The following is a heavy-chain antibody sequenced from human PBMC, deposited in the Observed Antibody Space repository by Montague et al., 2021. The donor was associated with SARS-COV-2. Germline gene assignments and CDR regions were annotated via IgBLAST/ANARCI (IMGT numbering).Heavy chain of an antibody. J-gene: IGHJ2*01. CDR3: GHFLHRGSPNWYFDF. V-gene: IGHV2-5*01. Sequence: PALVKPTQTLTLTCTFSGFSLDTSGEAVGWIRQPPGKALEWLAVIYWYDEGRYSPSLKSRLTIRKGTSKNQVVLTMTNMDPVDTDTYFCGHFLHRGSPNWYFDFWGRGTLVTVSS. CDR1: GFSLDTSGEA. CDR2: IYWYDEG. D-gene: IGHD1-14*01.